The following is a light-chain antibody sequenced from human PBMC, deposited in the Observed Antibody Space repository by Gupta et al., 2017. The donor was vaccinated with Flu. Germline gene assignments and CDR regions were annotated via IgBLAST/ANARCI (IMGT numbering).Light chain of an antibody. V-gene: IGLV1-40*01. CDR3: QSYDSNWVV. J-gene: IGLJ2*01. Sequence: QSVLTQPPSVSGAPGQGVPISSTGSSIDIGAGYDVHWYQQLPGTAPKLLIYGNNNRPSAVPDRFSGSKSGTSASLAITGLQAEDEADYYCQSYDSNWVVFGGGTTLTVL. CDR2: GNN. CDR1: SIDIGAGYD.